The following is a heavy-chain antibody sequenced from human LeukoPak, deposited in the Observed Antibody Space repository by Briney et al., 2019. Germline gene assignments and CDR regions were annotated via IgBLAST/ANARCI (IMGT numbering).Heavy chain of an antibody. D-gene: IGHD2-2*01. V-gene: IGHV4-34*01. J-gene: IGHJ4*02. Sequence: SETLSLTCAVYGGSFSGYYWSWIRQPPGKGLXXXXXXXHSGSTNYNPSLKSRVTISVDTSKNQSSLKLSSVTAADTAVYYCARKGQGIVVVPAAMAFDYWGQGTLVTVSS. CDR3: ARKGQGIVVVPAAMAFDY. CDR1: GGSFSGYY. CDR2: XXHSGST.